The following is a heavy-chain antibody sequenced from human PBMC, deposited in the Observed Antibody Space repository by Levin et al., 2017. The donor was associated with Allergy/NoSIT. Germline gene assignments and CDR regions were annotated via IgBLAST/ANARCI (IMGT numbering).Heavy chain of an antibody. CDR3: ARGDLGNWDIFHY. CDR1: GGTFSSYP. V-gene: IGHV1-69*02. D-gene: IGHD1/OR15-1a*01. J-gene: IGHJ4*02. Sequence: SVKVSCKASGGTFSSYPFSWVRQAPGQGLEWMGRIVPVLDRPNYALRFQDRLTITADRSTSTAYMELSSLRSEETAIYYGARGDLGNWDIFHYWGQGTLVTVSS. CDR2: IVPVLDRP.